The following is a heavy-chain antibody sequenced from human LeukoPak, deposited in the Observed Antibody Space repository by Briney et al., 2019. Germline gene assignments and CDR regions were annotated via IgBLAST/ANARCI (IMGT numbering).Heavy chain of an antibody. D-gene: IGHD6-19*01. CDR3: SRVGSSGWPNYFDS. CDR2: IGTSGDT. Sequence: GGSLRLSCAASGFTFSSYDMHWVRQATGKGLEWVSVIGTSGDTCSACSVKGRFTISRENAKNSLYLQMNSLTAGDTAVYFCSRVGSSGWPNYFDSWGQGTLVTVSS. CDR1: GFTFSSYD. J-gene: IGHJ4*02. V-gene: IGHV3-13*04.